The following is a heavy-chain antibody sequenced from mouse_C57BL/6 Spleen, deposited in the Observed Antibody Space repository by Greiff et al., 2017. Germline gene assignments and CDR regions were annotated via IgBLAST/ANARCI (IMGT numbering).Heavy chain of an antibody. Sequence: EVQLQESGGGLVQPKGSLKLSCAASGFSFNTYAMNWVRQAPGKGLEWVARIRSKSNNYATYYADSVKDRFTISRDDSESMLYLQMNNLKTEDTAMYYCVRESVTAQATGHYYAMDYWGQGTSVTVSS. CDR1: GFSFNTYA. J-gene: IGHJ4*01. V-gene: IGHV10-1*01. CDR3: VRESVTAQATGHYYAMDY. D-gene: IGHD3-2*02. CDR2: IRSKSNNYAT.